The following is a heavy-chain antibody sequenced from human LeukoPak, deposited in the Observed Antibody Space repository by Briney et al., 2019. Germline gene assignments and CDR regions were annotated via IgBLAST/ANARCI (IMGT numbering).Heavy chain of an antibody. CDR2: INPDSGGT. D-gene: IGHD5-12*01. CDR1: GYTFTGYY. Sequence: ASVKVSCKASGYTFTGYYLQWVRQAPGQGLEWMGWINPDSGGTEYAQRFQGRVTMTRDKSISTAYMELSRLRSDDTAVYYCARLRADHFDYWGQGTLVTVSS. CDR3: ARLRADHFDY. V-gene: IGHV1-2*02. J-gene: IGHJ4*02.